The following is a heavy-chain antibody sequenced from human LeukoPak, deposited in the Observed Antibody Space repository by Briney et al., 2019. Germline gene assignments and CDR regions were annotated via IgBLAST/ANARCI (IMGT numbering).Heavy chain of an antibody. CDR1: GYSFTSYW. Sequence: GESLKISCKGSGYSFTSYWIGWVSQMPGKGLEWMGIIYPGDSDTGYSPSFQGQVTISADKSISTAYLQWSRLKASDTAMYYCARLRPSSDMDVWGKGTTVTVSS. CDR3: ARLRPSSDMDV. D-gene: IGHD6-6*01. V-gene: IGHV5-51*01. J-gene: IGHJ6*03. CDR2: IYPGDSDT.